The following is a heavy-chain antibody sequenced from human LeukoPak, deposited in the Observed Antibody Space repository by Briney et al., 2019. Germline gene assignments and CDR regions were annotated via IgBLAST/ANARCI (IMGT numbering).Heavy chain of an antibody. J-gene: IGHJ1*01. CDR2: ISAYNGNT. V-gene: IGHV1-18*01. Sequence: ASVTVSCKASGYTVASYSISWVRQAPGHGLEWMGWISAYNGNTNYAQKLKGRVTMTTDTSTNTAYMELRSLRSDDTAVYYCARGDCSGGSCFLPEYLRHWGQGTLVSVCS. D-gene: IGHD2-15*01. CDR1: GYTVASYS. CDR3: ARGDCSGGSCFLPEYLRH.